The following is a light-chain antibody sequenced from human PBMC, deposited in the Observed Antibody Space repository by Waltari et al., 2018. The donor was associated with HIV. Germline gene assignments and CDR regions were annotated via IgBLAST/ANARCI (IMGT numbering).Light chain of an antibody. CDR1: SPNIGPGSD. CDR2: GKS. J-gene: IGLJ3*02. CDR3: QSYDSRLSGSV. V-gene: IGLV1-40*01. Sequence: QSALTQPPSVSGAPGQRVTISCTGTSPNIGPGSDVHWYQQLPGTAPKLLIYGKSYRPSGVPDRFSGSKSGTSASLAITGLQAEDEADYYCQSYDSRLSGSVFGGGTKLTVL.